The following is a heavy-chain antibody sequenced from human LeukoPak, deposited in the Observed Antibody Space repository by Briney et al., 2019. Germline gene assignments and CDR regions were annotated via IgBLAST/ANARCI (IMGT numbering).Heavy chain of an antibody. V-gene: IGHV4-31*03. D-gene: IGHD4-17*01. J-gene: IGHJ4*02. CDR2: IYYSGST. Sequence: SQTLSLTCTVSGGSISSGGYYWSWIRQHPGKGLEWIGYIYYSGSTYYNPSLKSRVTISVDTSKNQFSLKLSSVTAADTAVYYCARDVYYGDHHFVYWGQGTLVTVSS. CDR3: ARDVYYGDHHFVY. CDR1: GGSISSGGYY.